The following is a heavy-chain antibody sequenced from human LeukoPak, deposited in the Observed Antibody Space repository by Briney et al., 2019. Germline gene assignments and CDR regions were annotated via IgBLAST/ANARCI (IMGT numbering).Heavy chain of an antibody. CDR2: IYYSGST. Sequence: PSETLSLTCTVSGGSISSSSYYWGWIRQPPGKGLEWIGYIYYSGSTNYNPSLKSRVTISVDTSKNQFSLKLSSVTAADTAVYYCARVLAAAGSDAFDIWGQGTMVTVSS. J-gene: IGHJ3*02. CDR1: GGSISSSSYY. V-gene: IGHV4-61*05. D-gene: IGHD6-13*01. CDR3: ARVLAAAGSDAFDI.